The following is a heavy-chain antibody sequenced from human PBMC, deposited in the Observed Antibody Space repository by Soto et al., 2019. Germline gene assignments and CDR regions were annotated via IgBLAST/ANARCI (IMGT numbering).Heavy chain of an antibody. CDR2: FIPVYRAL. CDR1: GGSFGNSA. V-gene: IGHV1-69*13. D-gene: IGHD3-3*01. Sequence: GASVEVCCEASGGSFGNSAINWVRQTPGQGLEWLGGFIPVYRALNYAQKFQGRVTITADESTGTAYMTLSSLASDDTAVYYCATGVIWIGYFTVDSWGQGTRVTVSS. J-gene: IGHJ4*02. CDR3: ATGVIWIGYFTVDS.